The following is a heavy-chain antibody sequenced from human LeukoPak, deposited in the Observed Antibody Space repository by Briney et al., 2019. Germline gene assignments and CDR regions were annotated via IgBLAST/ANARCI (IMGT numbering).Heavy chain of an antibody. D-gene: IGHD4-11*01. J-gene: IGHJ4*02. CDR3: ARESRVKTTGPDY. CDR2: IYASGTT. Sequence: PSQTLSLTCTVSGGSIRTGGYYWRWLRQPAGRGREGLGRIYASGTTTYHPSLKSRLSMSADSSNNQFSLKLDSVTAADTAVYYCARESRVKTTGPDYWGQGTLVTVSS. CDR1: GGSIRTGGYY. V-gene: IGHV4-61*02.